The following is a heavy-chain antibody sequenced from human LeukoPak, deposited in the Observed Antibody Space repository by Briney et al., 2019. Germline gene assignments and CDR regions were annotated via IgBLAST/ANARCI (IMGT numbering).Heavy chain of an antibody. V-gene: IGHV1-46*01. D-gene: IGHD3-22*01. Sequence: ASVKVSCKASGYTFTRYYMHWVRQAPGQGLEWMGIINSSGGSTSYAQKFQGRVTMTRDMSTSTVYMELSGLRSEDTAVYYGAREGRYDYDSSGDACDIWGQGTMVTVSS. J-gene: IGHJ3*02. CDR1: GYTFTRYY. CDR3: AREGRYDYDSSGDACDI. CDR2: INSSGGST.